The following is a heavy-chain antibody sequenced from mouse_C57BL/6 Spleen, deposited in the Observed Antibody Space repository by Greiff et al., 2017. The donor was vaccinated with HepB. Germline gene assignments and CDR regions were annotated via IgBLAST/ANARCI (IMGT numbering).Heavy chain of an antibody. J-gene: IGHJ1*03. V-gene: IGHV1-52*01. CDR1: GYTFTSYW. D-gene: IGHD1-1*01. CDR3: ARETYYGSSWGYFDV. Sequence: QVQLKQPGAELVRPGSSVKLSCKASGYTFTSYWMHWVKQRPIQGLEWIGNIDPSDSETHYNQKFKDKATLTVDKSSSTAYMQLSSLTSEDSAVYYCARETYYGSSWGYFDVWGTGTTVTVSS. CDR2: IDPSDSET.